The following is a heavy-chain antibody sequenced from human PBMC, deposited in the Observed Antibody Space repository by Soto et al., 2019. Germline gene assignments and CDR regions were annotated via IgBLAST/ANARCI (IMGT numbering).Heavy chain of an antibody. CDR3: AREGSYSAYNFAHGIQLWSFDF. CDR1: GGSINTFY. Sequence: SETLSLTCTVSGGSINTFYWSCVRQPAGKGLEWIGRIFSSGSTSFNPSLESRVAMSVDTSKNHFSLNLSSVTAADMAVYYCAREGSYSAYNFAHGIQLWSFDFWGQGARVTVS. CDR2: IFSSGST. V-gene: IGHV4-4*07. D-gene: IGHD5-12*01. J-gene: IGHJ4*02.